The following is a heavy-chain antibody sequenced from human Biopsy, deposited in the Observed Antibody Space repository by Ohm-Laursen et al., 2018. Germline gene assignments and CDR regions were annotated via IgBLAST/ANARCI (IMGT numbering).Heavy chain of an antibody. CDR3: ARDDDTTGHYMILNH. CDR2: MWSDGINK. V-gene: IGHV3-33*01. J-gene: IGHJ5*02. CDR1: GFAFSYYG. D-gene: IGHD3-9*01. Sequence: SLRLSCAASGFAFSYYGLHWVRQAPGKGLQWVAVMWSDGINKNYADSVKGRFTVSRDNPNNLLYLQMSSLRDEDSAVYYCARDDDTTGHYMILNHWGQGTLVTVSS.